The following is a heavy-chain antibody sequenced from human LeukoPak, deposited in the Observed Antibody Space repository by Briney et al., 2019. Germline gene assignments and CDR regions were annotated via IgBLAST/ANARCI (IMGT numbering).Heavy chain of an antibody. J-gene: IGHJ4*02. CDR2: TYTSGNT. CDR1: GDSISNYH. V-gene: IGHV4-4*07. CDR3: ARKDGDF. Sequence: SETLSLTCTVSGDSISNYHWSWIRQPAGKGLEWVGRTYTSGNTNYNPSLKSRVTISVDKSKNQLSLKLSSVTAADTAVYYCARKDGDFWGQGTLVTVSS.